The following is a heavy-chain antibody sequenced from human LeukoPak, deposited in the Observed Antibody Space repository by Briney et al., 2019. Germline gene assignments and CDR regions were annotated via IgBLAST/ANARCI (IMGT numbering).Heavy chain of an antibody. CDR2: INPNSGGT. CDR1: GYTFTGYY. J-gene: IGHJ4*02. Sequence: ASVKVSCKASGYTFTGYYMHWVRQAPGQGLEWMGWINPNSGGTNCAQKFQGRVTMTRDTSISTAYMELSRLRSDDTAVYYCARGGPDYGDYVANWGQGTLVTVSS. D-gene: IGHD4-17*01. V-gene: IGHV1-2*02. CDR3: ARGGPDYGDYVAN.